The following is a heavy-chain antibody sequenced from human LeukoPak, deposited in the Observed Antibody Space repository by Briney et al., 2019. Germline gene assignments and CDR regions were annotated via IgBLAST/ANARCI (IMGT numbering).Heavy chain of an antibody. CDR1: GFTFNSYA. CDR2: ISGGGGST. V-gene: IGHV3-23*01. Sequence: GGSLRLSCAASGFTFNSYAMSWVRQAPGKGLEWVSAISGGGGSTYHADSVKGRFTISRDNSKNTLYLQMNSLRAEDTAVYYCAKDRGYYYDSSGYYPVFQHWGQGTLVTVSS. J-gene: IGHJ1*01. CDR3: AKDRGYYYDSSGYYPVFQH. D-gene: IGHD3-22*01.